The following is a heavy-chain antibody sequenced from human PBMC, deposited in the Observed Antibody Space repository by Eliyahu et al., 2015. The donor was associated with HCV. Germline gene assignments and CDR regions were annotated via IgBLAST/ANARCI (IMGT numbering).Heavy chain of an antibody. CDR2: IAAMGT. Sequence: EVHLLESGGGLVQPGGAXXLSCAXSGFXFSSFAXPWVRQAPGKGLEWVSTIAAMGTFYSDSVKGRFIVSRDDSGNTLYLQMNSLRPEDTAVYYCVKGLYMLDYWGQGALVTVSS. J-gene: IGHJ4*02. V-gene: IGHV3-23*01. D-gene: IGHD2-8*01. CDR1: GFXFSSFA. CDR3: VKGLYMLDY.